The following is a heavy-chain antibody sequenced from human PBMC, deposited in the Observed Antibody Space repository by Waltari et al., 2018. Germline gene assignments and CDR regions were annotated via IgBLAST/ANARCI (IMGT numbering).Heavy chain of an antibody. CDR2: ISDSSVFL. J-gene: IGHJ4*02. V-gene: IGHV3-21*01. Sequence: VQLVESGGGLVKPGGSLRVSRAASGFSFCTFTMNWVRQAPGKGLEWVSSISDSSVFLYYADSVKGRFTISRDNVKNSVSLQMSSLRADDSAVYYCARVVSAAGTLYQFDYWGQGTLVTVSS. CDR3: ARVVSAAGTLYQFDY. CDR1: GFSFCTFT. D-gene: IGHD6-13*01.